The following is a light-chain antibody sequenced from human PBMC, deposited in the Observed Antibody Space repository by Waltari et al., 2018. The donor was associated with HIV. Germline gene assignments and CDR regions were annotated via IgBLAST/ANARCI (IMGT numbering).Light chain of an antibody. V-gene: IGLV1-47*01. Sequence: QSVLTQPPSASGTPGQRVHISGSGSSSNIGGNYVYWYQQLPGTAPKLLIYRNNRRPSGVPDRFSGSKSGTSASLAISGLRSEDEADYYCAAWDDSLSGLVFGGGTKLTVL. CDR1: SSNIGGNY. J-gene: IGLJ3*02. CDR2: RNN. CDR3: AAWDDSLSGLV.